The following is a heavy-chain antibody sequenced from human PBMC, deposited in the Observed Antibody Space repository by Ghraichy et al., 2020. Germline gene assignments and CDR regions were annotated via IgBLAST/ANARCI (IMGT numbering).Heavy chain of an antibody. CDR2: IFYSGST. CDR3: ARSESSTSYTMDV. D-gene: IGHD6-13*01. V-gene: IGHV4-59*01. CDR1: GGSISTYY. Sequence: GSPRLSCTVSGGSISTYYWSWVRQPPGKGLEWIGYIFYSGSTTYNPSLKSRVTISVDTSKNQFSLNLSSVTAADTAVYYCARSESSTSYTMDVWGQGTTVIVSS. J-gene: IGHJ6*02.